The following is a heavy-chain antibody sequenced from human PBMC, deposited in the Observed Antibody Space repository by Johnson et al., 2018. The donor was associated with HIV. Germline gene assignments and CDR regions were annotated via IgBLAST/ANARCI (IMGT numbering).Heavy chain of an antibody. CDR3: ARATVESAFDI. D-gene: IGHD4-23*01. CDR1: GFTFSSYA. CDR2: ISYDGSSK. J-gene: IGHJ3*02. V-gene: IGHV3-30*03. Sequence: QVQLVESGGGLVQPGGSLRLSCATSGFTFSSYAMHWVRQAPGKGLEWVAVISYDGSSKYYADSVKGRFTISRDNSKNTLYLQMNSLRAEDTSVYYCARATVESAFDIWGKGTMVTVSS.